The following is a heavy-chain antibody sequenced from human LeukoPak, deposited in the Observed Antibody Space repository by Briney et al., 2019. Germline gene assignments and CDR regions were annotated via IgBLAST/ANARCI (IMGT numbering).Heavy chain of an antibody. D-gene: IGHD1-26*01. Sequence: GGSLRLSCVASGFAFSSYAMSWVRQAPGKGLEWVSGITGSGETTHHADSVKGRFTISRDNSKNTLYLQMNSLRAEDTAVYYCANPQYSGSYYFFDYWGQGTLVTVSS. CDR3: ANPQYSGSYYFFDY. CDR1: GFAFSSYA. CDR2: ITGSGETT. V-gene: IGHV3-23*01. J-gene: IGHJ4*02.